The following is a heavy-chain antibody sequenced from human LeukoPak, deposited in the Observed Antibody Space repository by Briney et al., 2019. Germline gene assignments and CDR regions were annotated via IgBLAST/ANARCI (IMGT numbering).Heavy chain of an antibody. CDR3: ARGTGQYSYGYRGAFDT. CDR1: GYNFTNYW. Sequence: GESPKISCKGSGYNFTNYWIGWVRQMPEKGLEWMGIIYPGDSDTRYSPSFQGQVTISADKSISTAYLQWSSLKASDTAMYHCARGTGQYSYGYRGAFDTWGQGTMVTVSS. D-gene: IGHD5-18*01. J-gene: IGHJ3*02. V-gene: IGHV5-51*01. CDR2: IYPGDSDT.